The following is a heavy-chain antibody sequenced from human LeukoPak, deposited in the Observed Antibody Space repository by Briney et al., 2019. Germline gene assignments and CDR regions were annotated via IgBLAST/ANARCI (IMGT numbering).Heavy chain of an antibody. CDR2: IRYAGSHK. V-gene: IGHV3-30*02. Sequence: GGSLRLSCAASGFTFSSYGMHWVRQAPGKGLEWVAFIRYAGSHKYYADSGKGRFTISRDNSKNTLYLKMNSLRTEDTAVYYCAKDAPSYGSGSDWGVIDYWGQGTLVTVSS. J-gene: IGHJ4*02. D-gene: IGHD3-10*01. CDR1: GFTFSSYG. CDR3: AKDAPSYGSGSDWGVIDY.